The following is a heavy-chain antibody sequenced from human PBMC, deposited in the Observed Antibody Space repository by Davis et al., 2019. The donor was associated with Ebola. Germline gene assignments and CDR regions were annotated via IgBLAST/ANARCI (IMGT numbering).Heavy chain of an antibody. CDR3: ARRFSIVLMVYAILGYNWFDP. Sequence: SETLSLTCAVSGGSISSGGYYWSWIRQPPGKGLEWIGEINHSGSTNYNPSLKSRVTISVDTSKNQFSLKLSSVTAADTAVYYCARRFSIVLMVYAILGYNWFDPWGQGTLVTVSS. D-gene: IGHD2-8*01. CDR1: GGSISSGGYY. J-gene: IGHJ5*02. CDR2: INHSGST. V-gene: IGHV4-34*01.